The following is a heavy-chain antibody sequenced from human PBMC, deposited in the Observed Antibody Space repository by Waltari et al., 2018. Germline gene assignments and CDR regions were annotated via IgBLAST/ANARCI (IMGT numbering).Heavy chain of an antibody. CDR2: ISGSGGST. D-gene: IGHD4-17*01. CDR3: TRPDYGGNDFDY. Sequence: EVQLLESGGGLVQPGGSLRLSCAASGFTFSSYAMSWVRQAPGKGLEWVSAISGSGGSTYYADSVKGRFTISRDNSKNTAYLQMNSLKTEDTAVYYCTRPDYGGNDFDYWGQGTLVTVSS. CDR1: GFTFSSYA. J-gene: IGHJ4*02. V-gene: IGHV3-23*01.